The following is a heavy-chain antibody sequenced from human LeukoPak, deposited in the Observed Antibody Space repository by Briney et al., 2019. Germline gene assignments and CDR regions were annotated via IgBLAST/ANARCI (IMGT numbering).Heavy chain of an antibody. D-gene: IGHD6-19*01. J-gene: IGHJ4*02. CDR1: GYTFTSYG. CDR2: ISAYNGNT. Sequence: AAVKASCKASGYTFTSYGISWVRQAPGQGLEWMGWISAYNGNTNYAQKLQGRVTMTTDTSTSTAYMELRSLRSDDTAVYYCAREESSGWYTPPDYRGQGTLVTVSS. V-gene: IGHV1-18*01. CDR3: AREESSGWYTPPDY.